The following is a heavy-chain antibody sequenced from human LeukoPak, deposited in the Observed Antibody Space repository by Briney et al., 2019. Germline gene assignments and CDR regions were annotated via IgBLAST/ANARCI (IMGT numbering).Heavy chain of an antibody. J-gene: IGHJ4*02. V-gene: IGHV3-33*06. CDR3: AKESIAARPEKSPFDY. CDR2: VWYDGSNK. CDR1: GFTFSSYG. D-gene: IGHD6-6*01. Sequence: GGSLRLSCAASGFTFSSYGMHWVRQAPGKGLEWVAVVWYDGSNKYYADSVKGRFTISRDNSKNTLYLQMNNLRAEDTAVYYCAKESIAARPEKSPFDYWGQGTLVTVSS.